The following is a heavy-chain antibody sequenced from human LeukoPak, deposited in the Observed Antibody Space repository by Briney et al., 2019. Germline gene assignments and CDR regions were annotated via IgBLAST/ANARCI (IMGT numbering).Heavy chain of an antibody. Sequence: GGSLRLSCAASGFTFSSYWMHWVRQAPGKGLVWVSAISGSGGSTYYADSVKGRFTISRDNSKNTLYLQMNSLRAEDTAVYYCAKDWGYYYDSSDYYHFDYWGQGMLVTVSS. CDR3: AKDWGYYYDSSDYYHFDY. J-gene: IGHJ4*02. V-gene: IGHV3-23*01. CDR2: ISGSGGST. D-gene: IGHD3-22*01. CDR1: GFTFSSYW.